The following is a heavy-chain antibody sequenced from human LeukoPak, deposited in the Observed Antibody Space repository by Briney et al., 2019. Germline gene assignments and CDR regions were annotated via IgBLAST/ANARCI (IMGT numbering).Heavy chain of an antibody. CDR2: IYSSGST. Sequence: SEALSLTCAVSGGSISSSHHYWGWIRQPPGKGLEWIGSIYSSGSTYYSPSLRTRVTISVDTSKNQFSLKLSSVTAADTAVYYCARVIRTTGYYSNPKSGSFDFWGQGALVTVSS. CDR3: ARVIRTTGYYSNPKSGSFDF. J-gene: IGHJ4*02. D-gene: IGHD3-9*01. V-gene: IGHV4-39*01. CDR1: GGSISSSHHY.